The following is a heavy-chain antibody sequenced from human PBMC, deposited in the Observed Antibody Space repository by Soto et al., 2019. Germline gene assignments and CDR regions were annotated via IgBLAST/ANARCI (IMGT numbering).Heavy chain of an antibody. Sequence: EVQLVESGGGLVQPGGSLRLSCEASGFTFSNYWMHWVRQVPGKGLVWVSRIKGDGSSINYADSVKGRFTISRDNAKNTVFLQMDSLGAEDTAVYYCARGMPGHYGFDLWGQGTMVTVSS. V-gene: IGHV3-74*01. D-gene: IGHD3-10*01. J-gene: IGHJ3*01. CDR1: GFTFSNYW. CDR3: ARGMPGHYGFDL. CDR2: IKGDGSSI.